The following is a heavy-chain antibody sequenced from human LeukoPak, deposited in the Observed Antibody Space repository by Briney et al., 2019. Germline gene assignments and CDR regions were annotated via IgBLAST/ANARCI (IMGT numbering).Heavy chain of an antibody. V-gene: IGHV3-7*04. J-gene: IGHJ6*03. D-gene: IGHD5-18*01. CDR3: ARALAGYHGFYYYYYMDV. CDR1: GFTFSHYW. Sequence: PGGSLRLSCAASGFTFSHYWMSWVRQAPGKGLEWLANIKQDGSEKYYVDSVKGRFTISRDNAKNSLYLQMNSLRAEDTAVYYCARALAGYHGFYYYYYMDVWGKGTTVTVSS. CDR2: IKQDGSEK.